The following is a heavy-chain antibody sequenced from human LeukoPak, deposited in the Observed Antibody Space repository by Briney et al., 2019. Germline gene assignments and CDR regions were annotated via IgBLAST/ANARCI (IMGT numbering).Heavy chain of an antibody. V-gene: IGHV5-51*01. CDR1: GYTFIKHW. J-gene: IGHJ3*02. D-gene: IGHD1-26*01. CDR2: IYPDDSDT. Sequence: GESLKISCMGSGYTFIKHWIGWVRQMPGKGLEWMGIIYPDDSDTKYSPAFQGQVTISVDKSISTAYLQWSSLKASDTAMYYCASGSGSPIGAFDIWGQGTMVTVSS. CDR3: ASGSGSPIGAFDI.